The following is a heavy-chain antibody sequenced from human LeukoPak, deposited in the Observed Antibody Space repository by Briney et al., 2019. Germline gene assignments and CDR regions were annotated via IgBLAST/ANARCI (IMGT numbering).Heavy chain of an antibody. CDR3: AKSRAIVVVTRADNWFDP. D-gene: IGHD2-21*02. CDR1: GYTFTGYY. J-gene: IGHJ5*02. CDR2: INPNSGGT. Sequence: ASVKVSCKASGYTFTGYYMHWVRQAPGQGLEWMGWINPNSGGTNYAQKFQGRVTMTRDTSISTAYMELSRLRAEDTAVYYCAKSRAIVVVTRADNWFDPWGQGTLVTVSS. V-gene: IGHV1-2*02.